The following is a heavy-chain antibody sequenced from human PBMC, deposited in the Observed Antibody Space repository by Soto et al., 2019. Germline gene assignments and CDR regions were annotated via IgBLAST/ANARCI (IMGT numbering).Heavy chain of an antibody. Sequence: PGGSLRLSCAASGFTFSNYEMNWVRQAPGKGLEWVSYMTGSGSSIYYADSVKGRFTISRDNARRSLFLQMNSLRAEDTAVYYCAKAVALVSFDYWGQGTLVTGSS. V-gene: IGHV3-48*03. D-gene: IGHD6-19*01. CDR1: GFTFSNYE. J-gene: IGHJ4*02. CDR2: MTGSGSSI. CDR3: AKAVALVSFDY.